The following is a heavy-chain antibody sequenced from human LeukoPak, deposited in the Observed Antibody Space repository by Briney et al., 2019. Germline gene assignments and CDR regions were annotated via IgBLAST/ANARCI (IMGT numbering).Heavy chain of an antibody. CDR2: IYYSGST. D-gene: IGHD3-10*01. V-gene: IGHV4-59*01. J-gene: IGHJ3*02. CDR3: ARDRYYGGDAFDI. CDR1: GGSISSYY. Sequence: SETLSLTCTVSGGSISSYYWSWIRQPPGKGLEWIGYIYYSGSTNYNPSLKSRVTISVDTSKNQFSLKLSSVTAADTAVYYCARDRYYGGDAFDIWGQGTMVTVSS.